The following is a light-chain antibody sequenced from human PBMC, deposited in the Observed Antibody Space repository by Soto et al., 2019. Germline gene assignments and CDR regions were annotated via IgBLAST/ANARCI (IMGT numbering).Light chain of an antibody. Sequence: EIVLTQSPGTLSLSPGERATLSCRASQSVSSSYLAWYQQKPAQAPRLLIYVASSRATGLPDRFSGSGSGTDFTLTISRLEPEDFAVYYCQQYGSSPYTFGQGTKLEIK. V-gene: IGKV3-20*01. J-gene: IGKJ2*01. CDR1: QSVSSSY. CDR3: QQYGSSPYT. CDR2: VAS.